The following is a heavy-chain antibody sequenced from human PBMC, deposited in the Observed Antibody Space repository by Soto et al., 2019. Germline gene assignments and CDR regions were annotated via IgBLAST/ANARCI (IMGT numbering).Heavy chain of an antibody. CDR2: NYYSGST. CDR3: KSSSSWYFYYGMDV. Sequence: QLQLQESGPGLVKPSETLSLTCTVSGGSISSSSYYWGWIRQPPGKGLEWIGSNYYSGSTYYNPSLKSRVTISVETSKNQFSLKLSSVTAADRAVYYCKSSSSWYFYYGMDVWGQGTTVTVSS. CDR1: GGSISSSSYY. D-gene: IGHD6-13*01. J-gene: IGHJ6*02. V-gene: IGHV4-39*01.